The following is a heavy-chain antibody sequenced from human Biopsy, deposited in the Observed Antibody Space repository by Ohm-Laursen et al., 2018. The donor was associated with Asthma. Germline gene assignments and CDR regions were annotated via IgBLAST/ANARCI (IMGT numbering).Heavy chain of an antibody. V-gene: IGHV2-70*04. CDR1: GFSLSSSGAN. D-gene: IGHD1-14*01. J-gene: IGHJ4*02. CDR2: IDWEEDK. CDR3: TRHNDY. Sequence: TQTLTLTSSFSGFSLSSSGANVNWIRQPPGKALEWLARIDWEEDKLYSTSLRTRLNISKGSSEDQVVLTMTNMGPVDTATYYCTRHNDYWGPGILVTVSS.